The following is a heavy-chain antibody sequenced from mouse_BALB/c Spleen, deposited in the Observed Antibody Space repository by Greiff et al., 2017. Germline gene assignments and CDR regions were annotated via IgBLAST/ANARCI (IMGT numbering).Heavy chain of an antibody. CDR2: ISSGGGNT. D-gene: IGHD2-4*01. CDR1: GFTFSSYT. V-gene: IGHV5-9*03. Sequence: EVQLVESGGGLVKPGGSLKLSCAASGFTFSSYTMSWVRQTPEKRLEWVATISSGGGNTYYPDSVKGRFTISRDNAKNNLYLQMSSLRSEDTALYYCAGYWMITTSPWFAYWGQGTLVTVSA. CDR3: AGYWMITTSPWFAY. J-gene: IGHJ3*01.